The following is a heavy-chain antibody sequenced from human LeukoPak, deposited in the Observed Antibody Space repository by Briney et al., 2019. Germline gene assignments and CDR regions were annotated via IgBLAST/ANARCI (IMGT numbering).Heavy chain of an antibody. CDR2: ISGSGGST. V-gene: IGHV3-23*01. CDR3: ARDINPFAY. Sequence: GGSLRLSCAASGFTFRTYAMNWVRQAPGKGLEWVSTISGSGGSTYYADSEKGRFTISRDNSKNTLYLQMNSLRAEDTALCFCARDINPFAYWGQGTLVTVSS. J-gene: IGHJ4*02. CDR1: GFTFRTYA.